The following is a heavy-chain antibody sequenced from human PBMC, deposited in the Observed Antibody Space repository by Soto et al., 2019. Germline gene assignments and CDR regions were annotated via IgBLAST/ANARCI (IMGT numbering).Heavy chain of an antibody. CDR1: GYTFNTYD. J-gene: IGHJ4*02. CDR3: ARTMGGIAAAGSDF. Sequence: ASVKLSCKASGYTFNTYDIEWVRLATGQGLEWMGSMNPNTGSTDYAQKFQGRVTMTMTTSISTAYLELSSLRSDDTAIYYCARTMGGIAAAGSDFWGQGTLVTVSS. D-gene: IGHD6-13*01. V-gene: IGHV1-8*01. CDR2: MNPNTGST.